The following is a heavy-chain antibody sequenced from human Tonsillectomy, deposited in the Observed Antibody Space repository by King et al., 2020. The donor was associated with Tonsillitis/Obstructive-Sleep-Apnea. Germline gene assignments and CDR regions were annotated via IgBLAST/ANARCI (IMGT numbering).Heavy chain of an antibody. CDR3: ARGKPGYSSSWYFDY. V-gene: IGHV3-74*01. J-gene: IGHJ4*02. Sequence: VQLVESGGGLVQPGGSLRLSCAASGFTFSSYWMHCVRHAPGKGLVWVSRINSDGMSTSYADSVKGRFTISRDKAKNTLYLKMNSLRAEDTAVYYCARGKPGYSSSWYFDYWGQGTLVTVSS. CDR1: GFTFSSYW. D-gene: IGHD6-13*01. CDR2: INSDGMST.